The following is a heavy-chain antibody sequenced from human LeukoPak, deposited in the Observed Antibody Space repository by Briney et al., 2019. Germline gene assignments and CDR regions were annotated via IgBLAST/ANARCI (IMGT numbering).Heavy chain of an antibody. CDR2: IIPILGIA. Sequence: GASVKVSCKASGGTFSSYAISWLRQAPGQGLEWMGRIIPILGIANYAQKFQGRVTITADKSTSTAYMELSSLRSEDTAVYYCARDGSGYGEYWGQGTLVTVSS. CDR1: GGTFSSYA. CDR3: ARDGSGYGEY. J-gene: IGHJ4*02. D-gene: IGHD5-12*01. V-gene: IGHV1-69*04.